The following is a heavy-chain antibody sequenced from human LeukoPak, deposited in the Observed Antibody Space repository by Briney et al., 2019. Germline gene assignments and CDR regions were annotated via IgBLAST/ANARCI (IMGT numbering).Heavy chain of an antibody. D-gene: IGHD4-23*01. CDR1: GFTFSDYA. Sequence: PGGSLRLSCAASGFTFSDYAMHWVRQAPGKGLEYVSAINNNGDSTYYANSVKGRFTISRDNSKNTLYLQLGSLRDEDMAVYYCARRRWELTYFDYWGQGTLVTVSS. J-gene: IGHJ4*02. CDR3: ARRRWELTYFDY. CDR2: INNNGDST. V-gene: IGHV3-64*01.